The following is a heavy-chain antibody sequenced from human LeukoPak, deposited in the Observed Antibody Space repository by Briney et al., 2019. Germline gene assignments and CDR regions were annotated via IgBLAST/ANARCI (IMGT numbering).Heavy chain of an antibody. CDR2: IYYSGNA. D-gene: IGHD3-10*01. CDR1: GGSITSGKYY. CDR3: VRRESGTMMEV. V-gene: IGHV4-39*01. Sequence: SETLSLTCTVSGGSITSGKYYWVWIRQPPGKGLEWIGTIYYSGNAYYNPSLKSRVIISVDPSNNPFSLRLNSLTAADTAIYYGVRRESGTMMEVWGNRITVTVSS. J-gene: IGHJ6*04.